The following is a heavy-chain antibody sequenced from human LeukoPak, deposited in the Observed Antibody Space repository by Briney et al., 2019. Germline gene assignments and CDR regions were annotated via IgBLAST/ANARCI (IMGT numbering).Heavy chain of an antibody. J-gene: IGHJ6*02. Sequence: GGSLRLSCAASGFTFSSYGMHWVRQSPGRGLEWVSFVSFDGSNEFYADSLKGRFTISRDNSKDTLYLQMDSLRAEDTALYYCAREAHDYVWGSYRYYYYYGIDVWGQGTTVTVSS. D-gene: IGHD3-16*02. V-gene: IGHV3-30*03. CDR3: AREAHDYVWGSYRYYYYYGIDV. CDR1: GFTFSSYG. CDR2: VSFDGSNE.